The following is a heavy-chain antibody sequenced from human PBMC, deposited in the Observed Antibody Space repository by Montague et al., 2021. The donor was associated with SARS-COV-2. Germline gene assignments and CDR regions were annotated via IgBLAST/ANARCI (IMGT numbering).Heavy chain of an antibody. D-gene: IGHD5-12*01. J-gene: IGHJ3*02. Sequence: SETVSLTCTVFGGSISGSNYYWDWIRQPPGKGLEWIGSIYDSGSTYYNPSLKSRVTISVDTSKNHFSLKLSSVTAADTAVYYCARRGRKLLPVATTIGGFDIWGQGTMVTVSS. CDR3: ARRGRKLLPVATTIGGFDI. V-gene: IGHV4-39*02. CDR2: IYDSGST. CDR1: GGSISGSNYY.